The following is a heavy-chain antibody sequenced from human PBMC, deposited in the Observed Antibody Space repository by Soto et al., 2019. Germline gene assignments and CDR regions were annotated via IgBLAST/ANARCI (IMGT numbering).Heavy chain of an antibody. D-gene: IGHD1-1*01. V-gene: IGHV1-3*01. CDR2: LNGGTGQT. CDR1: GYTFSTYA. CDR3: ARGKGMEENYYYYGMDV. J-gene: IGHJ6*02. Sequence: ASVKVSCKASGYTFSTYAIHWVRQAPGQSLEWMGWLNGGTGQTRYSQRFQDRVTITRDTSASTAYMEVSSLRPEDTAVYYCARGKGMEENYYYYGMDVWGQGTTVTVSS.